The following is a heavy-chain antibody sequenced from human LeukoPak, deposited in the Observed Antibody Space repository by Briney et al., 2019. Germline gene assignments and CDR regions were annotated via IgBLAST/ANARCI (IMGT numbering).Heavy chain of an antibody. CDR2: MNPNSGNT. Sequence: ASVKVSCKASGYTFTSYDINWVRQATGQGLEWMRWMNPNSGNTGYAQKFQGRVTMTRNTSISTAYMELSSLRSDDTAMYYCARVYHSSSWVYYYYYGMDVRGQGTTVTVSS. J-gene: IGHJ6*02. CDR3: ARVYHSSSWVYYYYYGMDV. V-gene: IGHV1-8*01. D-gene: IGHD6-13*01. CDR1: GYTFTSYD.